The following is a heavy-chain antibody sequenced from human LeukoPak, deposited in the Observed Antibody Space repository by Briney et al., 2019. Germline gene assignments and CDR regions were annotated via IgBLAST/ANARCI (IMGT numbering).Heavy chain of an antibody. CDR3: ARYIWGSYPTFEDY. J-gene: IGHJ4*02. CDR1: GGSISSYY. V-gene: IGHV4-59*01. Sequence: SETLSLTCTVSGGSISSYYWSWIRQPPGKGLEWIGYISYSGSTNYNPSLKSRVTISVDTSKNQLSLKLNSVAAADTAVYYCARYIWGSYPTFEDYWGQGSLVTVSS. D-gene: IGHD3-16*02. CDR2: ISYSGST.